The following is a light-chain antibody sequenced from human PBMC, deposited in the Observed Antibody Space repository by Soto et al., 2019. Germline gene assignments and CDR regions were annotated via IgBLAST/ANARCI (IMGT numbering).Light chain of an antibody. CDR3: HSYDSSLSGNV. Sequence: QSVLTQPPSVSGAPWQRVTISCTGSSSNIGAGYDVHWYQQLPGTAPKLLIYGNSNRPSGVPDRFSGSKSGTSASLAITGLQAEDEADYYCHSYDSSLSGNVFGTGTKVTVL. V-gene: IGLV1-40*01. J-gene: IGLJ1*01. CDR1: SSNIGAGYD. CDR2: GNS.